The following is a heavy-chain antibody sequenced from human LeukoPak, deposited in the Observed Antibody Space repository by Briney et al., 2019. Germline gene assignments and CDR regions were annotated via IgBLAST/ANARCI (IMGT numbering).Heavy chain of an antibody. Sequence: PGGSLRLSCAASGLTFSNACMSWVRQAPGKGLEWVGHIKSKTDGGTTDFAAPVKGRFTISRDDSENTLFLQMNSLKTEDTAVYYCTTGTWIQLWLPDYWGQGTLVTVSS. V-gene: IGHV3-15*01. CDR2: IKSKTDGGTT. CDR1: GLTFSNAC. CDR3: TTGTWIQLWLPDY. D-gene: IGHD5-18*01. J-gene: IGHJ4*02.